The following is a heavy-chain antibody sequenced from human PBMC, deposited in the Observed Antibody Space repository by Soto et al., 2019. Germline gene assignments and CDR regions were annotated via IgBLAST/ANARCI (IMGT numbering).Heavy chain of an antibody. CDR3: ARRFEYSTCWYYFDY. CDR2: IYYSGST. Sequence: SESLSLTCTVSGGSISSGGYYWGWIRQHPGTVLEWIVTIYYSGSTYYNPSLKSRVTISLDTSEKQFSLKLRCVTASDTGIYYCARRFEYSTCWYYFDYWGQGNLVTVSS. J-gene: IGHJ4*02. CDR1: GGSISSGGYY. D-gene: IGHD6-19*01. V-gene: IGHV4-39*01.